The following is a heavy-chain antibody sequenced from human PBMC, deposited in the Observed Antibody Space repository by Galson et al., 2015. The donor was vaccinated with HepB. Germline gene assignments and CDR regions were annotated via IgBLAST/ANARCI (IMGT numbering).Heavy chain of an antibody. CDR2: IYHSGST. CDR1: GYSISSGYY. CDR3: ARDRSSSRFALRPDTEWDWYFDL. Sequence: ETLSLTCTVSGYSISSGYYWGWIRQPPGKGLEWIGSIYHSGSTYYNPSLKSRVTISVDTSKNQFSLKLSSVTAADTAVYYCARDRSSSRFALRPDTEWDWYFDLWGRGTLVTVSS. D-gene: IGHD6-13*01. V-gene: IGHV4-38-2*02. J-gene: IGHJ2*01.